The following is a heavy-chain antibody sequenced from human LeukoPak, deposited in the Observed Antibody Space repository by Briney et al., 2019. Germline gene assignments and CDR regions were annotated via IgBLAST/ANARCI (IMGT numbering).Heavy chain of an antibody. D-gene: IGHD2-15*01. CDR2: IYYSGST. J-gene: IGHJ4*02. CDR1: GGSISSSSYF. Sequence: SETLSLTCTVSGGSISSSSYFWGWIRQPPGKGLEWIGSIYYSGSTYYNPSLKSRVTIAVDTSKNQFSLKLSSVTAADTAVYYCARQGWPKDFNYWGQGTLVTVSS. V-gene: IGHV4-39*01. CDR3: ARQGWPKDFNY.